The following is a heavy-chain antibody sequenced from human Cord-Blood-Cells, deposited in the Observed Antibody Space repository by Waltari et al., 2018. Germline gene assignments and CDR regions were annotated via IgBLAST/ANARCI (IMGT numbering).Heavy chain of an antibody. V-gene: IGHV4-39*01. CDR1: GGSIRSSSSY. Sequence: QLQLQESGPGLVKPSETLSLTCTVSGGSIRSSSSYWGWIRPPPGKGLEWIGSIYYSGSTYYNPSLKSRVTISVDTSKNQFSLKLSSVTAADTAVYYCARQNIVRGVIRGFDSWGQGPLVTVSS. D-gene: IGHD3-10*01. CDR3: ARQNIVRGVIRGFDS. CDR2: IYYSGST. J-gene: IGHJ4*02.